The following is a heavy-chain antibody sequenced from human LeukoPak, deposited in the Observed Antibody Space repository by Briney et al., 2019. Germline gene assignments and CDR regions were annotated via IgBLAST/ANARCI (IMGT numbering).Heavy chain of an antibody. CDR3: ARLMLRFDP. CDR2: IYYSGST. D-gene: IGHD2-8*01. Sequence: PAETLSLTCTVSGGSISSSSYYWGWIRQPPGKGLEWIGSIYYSGSTYYNPSLKSRVTISVDTSKNQFSLKLCSVTAADTAVYYCARLMLRFDPWGQGTLVTVSS. CDR1: GGSISSSSYY. V-gene: IGHV4-39*01. J-gene: IGHJ5*02.